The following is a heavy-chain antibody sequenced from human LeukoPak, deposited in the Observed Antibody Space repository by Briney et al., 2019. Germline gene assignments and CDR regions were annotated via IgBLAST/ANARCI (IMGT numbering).Heavy chain of an antibody. D-gene: IGHD6-6*01. Sequence: GRSLRLSCAASGFTFSSYGMHWVRQAPGKGLEWVAVISYDGSNRYYADSVKGRFTISRDTSKNTLYLQMNSLRAEDTAVYYCARDPTSIAAWGQGTLVTVSS. CDR3: ARDPTSIAA. V-gene: IGHV3-30*03. CDR2: ISYDGSNR. CDR1: GFTFSSYG. J-gene: IGHJ5*02.